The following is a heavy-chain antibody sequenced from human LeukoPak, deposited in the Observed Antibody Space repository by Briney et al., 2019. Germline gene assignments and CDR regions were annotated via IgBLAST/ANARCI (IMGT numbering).Heavy chain of an antibody. D-gene: IGHD5-18*01. J-gene: IGHJ4*02. CDR3: ARPVNTAMVTPFDC. V-gene: IGHV3-30*04. CDR2: ISYDGSNK. Sequence: GGSLRLSCAASGFTFSSYAMHWVRQAPGKGLEWVAVISYDGSNKYYADSVKGRFTISRDNSKNTLYLQMNSLRAEDTAVYYCARPVNTAMVTPFDCWGQGTLVTVSS. CDR1: GFTFSSYA.